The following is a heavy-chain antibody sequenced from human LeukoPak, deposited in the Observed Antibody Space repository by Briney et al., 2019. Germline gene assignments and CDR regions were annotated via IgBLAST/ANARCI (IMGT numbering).Heavy chain of an antibody. Sequence: ASVKVSCKASGGTFSSYAISWVRQAPGQGLEWMGGIIPIFGTANYAQKFQGRVTITADESTSTAYMELSSLRSEDTAVYYCAREGIAVADHYYYYGMDVWGQGTTVTVSS. D-gene: IGHD6-19*01. V-gene: IGHV1-69*01. J-gene: IGHJ6*02. CDR3: AREGIAVADHYYYYGMDV. CDR2: IIPIFGTA. CDR1: GGTFSSYA.